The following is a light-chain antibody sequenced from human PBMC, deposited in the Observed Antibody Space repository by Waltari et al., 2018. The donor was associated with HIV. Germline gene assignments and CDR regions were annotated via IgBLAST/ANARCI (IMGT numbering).Light chain of an antibody. J-gene: IGLJ1*01. CDR1: KLEDKF. V-gene: IGLV3-1*01. CDR3: QAWDTSAAV. CDR2: QNN. Sequence: SYELTQSPSVSVSPGQTTSITCSGDKLEDKFACWYQQKPGQSPVLVIYQNNKRPSGIPERFSGSNSGNTATLTISGTQTMDEADYYCQAWDTSAAVFGTGTKVTVL.